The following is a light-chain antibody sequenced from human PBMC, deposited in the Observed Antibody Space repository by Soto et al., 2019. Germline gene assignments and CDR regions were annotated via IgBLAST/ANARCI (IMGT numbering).Light chain of an antibody. Sequence: EVVLTQSPGTLSLSPGERATLSCRASQSVNRNFLAWSQQTPGQAPRLLIYAASSRATGIPDRFSGSGSGTDFTLTISRLEPEDFAVYYCQQYGSSPRTFGQGTKVDIK. CDR1: QSVNRNF. CDR3: QQYGSSPRT. CDR2: AAS. J-gene: IGKJ1*01. V-gene: IGKV3-20*01.